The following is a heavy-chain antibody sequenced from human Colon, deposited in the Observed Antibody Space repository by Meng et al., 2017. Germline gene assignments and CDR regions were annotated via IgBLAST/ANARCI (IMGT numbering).Heavy chain of an antibody. CDR3: VRQGMTSYSWGY. V-gene: IGHV4-4*02. D-gene: IGHD3-9*01. CDR1: SGSISSSNW. CDR2: ISQSGST. Sequence: QARRQESGPGLVKPSGPLSLTCAASSGSISSSNWWSWVRQPPGKGLEWIGEISQSGSTYYNPSLRSRVTITGDWSKNQFSLNLNSVTAADTALYYCVRQGMTSYSWGYWGQGTLVTVSS. J-gene: IGHJ4*02.